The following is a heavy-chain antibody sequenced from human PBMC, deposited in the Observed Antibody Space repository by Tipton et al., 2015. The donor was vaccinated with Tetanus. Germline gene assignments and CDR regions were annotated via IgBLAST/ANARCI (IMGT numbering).Heavy chain of an antibody. CDR1: GGSISSGDYY. D-gene: IGHD3-16*01. CDR2: IYYNGNT. V-gene: IGHV4-39*01. Sequence: TLSLTCTFSGGSISSGDYYWGWIRQPPGKGLESIATIYYNGNTFYNSSLKSRVTISVDTSKNQLSLRLNSVTAADTAVYYCALARNWGNRGAFEMWGQGTMVTVSS. J-gene: IGHJ3*02. CDR3: ALARNWGNRGAFEM.